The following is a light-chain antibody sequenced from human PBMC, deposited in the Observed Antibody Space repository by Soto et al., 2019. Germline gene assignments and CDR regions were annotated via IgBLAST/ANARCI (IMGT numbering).Light chain of an antibody. V-gene: IGLV2-14*01. CDR2: EVS. Sequence: QSVLTQPASASGSPGQSITISCTGTSSDVGHYNYVSWHQQHPGKAPKLIIYEVSNRPSGISNRFSGSKSGNTASLTIAGLQTEDEADYFCSSYTTFSTLVFGGGTKLTVL. J-gene: IGLJ3*02. CDR1: SSDVGHYNY. CDR3: SSYTTFSTLV.